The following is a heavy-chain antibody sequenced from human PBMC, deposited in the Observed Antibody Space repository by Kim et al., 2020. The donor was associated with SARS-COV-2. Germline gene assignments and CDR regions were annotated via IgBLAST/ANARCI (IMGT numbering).Heavy chain of an antibody. CDR3: ARAMVRGVYFDY. Sequence: YYNPSLQSRVTRSVDTSKNQFALKLSSVTAADTAVYYCARAMVRGVYFDYWGQGTLVTVSS. D-gene: IGHD3-10*01. V-gene: IGHV4-30-2*05. J-gene: IGHJ4*02.